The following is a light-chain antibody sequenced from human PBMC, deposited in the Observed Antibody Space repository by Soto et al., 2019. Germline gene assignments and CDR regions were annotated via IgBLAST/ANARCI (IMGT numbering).Light chain of an antibody. Sequence: DIHMNHSPAALSTSILYRVTITCLASQSIRRWLAWYQQRPGKAPNLLIYEASKLETGVPSRFGGSGSGTEFTLTISSLQPDDFASYCSQHYNRYSRPFGQGTKAEIK. CDR2: EAS. V-gene: IGKV1-5*03. J-gene: IGKJ1*01. CDR3: QHYNRYSRP. CDR1: QSIRRW.